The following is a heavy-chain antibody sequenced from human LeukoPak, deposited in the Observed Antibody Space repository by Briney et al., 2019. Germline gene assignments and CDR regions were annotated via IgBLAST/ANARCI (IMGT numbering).Heavy chain of an antibody. Sequence: PGGSLRLSCAASGFTVSSNYMSWVRQAPEKGLEWVSVIYSGGSTYYADSVKGRFTISRDNSKNTLYLQMNSLRAEDTAVYYCARVGCSGGSCYGEDYWGQGTLVTVSS. CDR1: GFTVSSNY. J-gene: IGHJ4*02. CDR2: IYSGGST. D-gene: IGHD2-15*01. V-gene: IGHV3-53*01. CDR3: ARVGCSGGSCYGEDY.